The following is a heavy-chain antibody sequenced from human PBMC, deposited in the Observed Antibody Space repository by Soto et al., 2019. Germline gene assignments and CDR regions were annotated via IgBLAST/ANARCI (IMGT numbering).Heavy chain of an antibody. CDR1: GDSVSSNSAA. Sequence: QVQLQQSGPGLVKPSQTLSLTCDISGDSVSSNSAAWNWIRQTPSRGLEWLGRTYYRSKWYINYAVSVISRITVNPDTSKNQFSLQLNSVTPEDTAVYYCARGSWDDVTGHYYMDVWGKGTTVTVSS. D-gene: IGHD1-1*01. J-gene: IGHJ6*03. V-gene: IGHV6-1*01. CDR3: ARGSWDDVTGHYYMDV. CDR2: TYYRSKWYI.